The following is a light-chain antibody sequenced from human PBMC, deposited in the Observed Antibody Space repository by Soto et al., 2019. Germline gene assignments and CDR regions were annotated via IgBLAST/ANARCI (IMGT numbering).Light chain of an antibody. CDR3: CSYAGGGTYV. J-gene: IGLJ1*01. Sequence: QSALTQPASVSGSPGRSITFSCTGASHDVGTYDLVSWFQQHPGEAPKLMIYEVTKRPSGVSNRFSGPKSGNTASLTISGLQAEDEADYYCCSYAGGGTYVFGTGTKVTVL. CDR2: EVT. V-gene: IGLV2-23*02. CDR1: SHDVGTYDL.